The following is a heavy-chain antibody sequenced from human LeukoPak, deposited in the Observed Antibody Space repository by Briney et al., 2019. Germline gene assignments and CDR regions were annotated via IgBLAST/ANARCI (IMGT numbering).Heavy chain of an antibody. D-gene: IGHD2-2*01. CDR3: ATETSVVPAAGWDY. Sequence: GASVKVSCKVSGYTLTELSMHWVRQAPGKGLEWMGGFDPEDGETIYAQKFQGRVTMTEDASTDTAYMELSSLRSEDTAVYYCATETSVVPAAGWDYWGQGTLVTVSS. CDR1: GYTLTELS. V-gene: IGHV1-24*01. CDR2: FDPEDGET. J-gene: IGHJ4*02.